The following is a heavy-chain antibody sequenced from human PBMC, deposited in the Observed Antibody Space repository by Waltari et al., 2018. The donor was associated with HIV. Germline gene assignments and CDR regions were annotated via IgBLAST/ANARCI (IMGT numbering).Heavy chain of an antibody. CDR1: GDSISVSY. J-gene: IGHJ4*02. V-gene: IGHV4-4*07. CDR2: IYSTGAA. Sequence: QMQLQESGPRLLKPSGTLSLTCSVSGDSISVSYLSWIRQPAGKEVEWIGRIYSTGAANYNPSLKSRVTMSVDTSKNQVSLTLLSVTAADTAVYYCARGRNSYFDYWGRGNLVTVSS. CDR3: ARGRNSYFDY.